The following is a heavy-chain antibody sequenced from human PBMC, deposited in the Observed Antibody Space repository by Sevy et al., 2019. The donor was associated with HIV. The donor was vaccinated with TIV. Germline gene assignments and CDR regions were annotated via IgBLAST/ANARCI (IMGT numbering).Heavy chain of an antibody. Sequence: GGSLRLSCAASGFTFSSYAMSWVRQAPGKGLEWVAAISRSGGSTYYADSVKGRFTISRDNSKNTLYLQMNSLRAEDTAVYYCARRPPVTEVDYWGQGTLVTVSS. CDR1: GFTFSSYA. J-gene: IGHJ4*02. CDR3: ARRPPVTEVDY. D-gene: IGHD2-21*02. V-gene: IGHV3-23*01. CDR2: ISRSGGST.